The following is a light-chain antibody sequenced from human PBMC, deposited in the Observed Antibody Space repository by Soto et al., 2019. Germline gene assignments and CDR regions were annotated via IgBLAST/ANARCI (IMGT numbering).Light chain of an antibody. Sequence: EIVLTQSPGTLSLSPGERATLSCRASQSVSSSYLAWYQQKPGQAPRLLIYGASSRATGIPDRFSGGGSGTDFTLTISRLEPEDFAVYYCQQYGGSPMYTFGQGTKLEFK. CDR2: GAS. CDR1: QSVSSSY. CDR3: QQYGGSPMYT. V-gene: IGKV3-20*01. J-gene: IGKJ2*01.